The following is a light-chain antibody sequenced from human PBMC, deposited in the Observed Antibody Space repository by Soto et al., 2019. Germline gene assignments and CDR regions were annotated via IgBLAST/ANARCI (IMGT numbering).Light chain of an antibody. Sequence: EIVMTQSPGTQSVSPGERATLSCRASQNIISNLAWYQQKPGQAPRLLIFFASTRVTGIPARFSGSGSGTEFTLTISSLQSEDFGVYYCQQYYSWPRGTFGQGTKVEVK. CDR1: QNIISN. V-gene: IGKV3-15*01. CDR3: QQYYSWPRGT. J-gene: IGKJ1*01. CDR2: FAS.